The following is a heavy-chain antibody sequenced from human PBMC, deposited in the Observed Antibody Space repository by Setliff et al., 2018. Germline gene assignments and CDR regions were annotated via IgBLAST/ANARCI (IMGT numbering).Heavy chain of an antibody. Sequence: PGGSLRLSCAASGFTFNNYAMSWVRQAPGKRLEWVSVVYRGGSTTFYADSVKGLFTISRDDSKNTLYLQMNSLTVDDTAVYYCAKDLGDDGHYYYYMDVWGKGTTVTVSS. CDR3: AKDLGDDGHYYYYMDV. J-gene: IGHJ6*03. CDR1: GFTFNNYA. D-gene: IGHD4-17*01. CDR2: VYRGGSTT. V-gene: IGHV3-23*03.